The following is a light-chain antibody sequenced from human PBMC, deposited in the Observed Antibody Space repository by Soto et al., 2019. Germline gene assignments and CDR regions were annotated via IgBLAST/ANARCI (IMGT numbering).Light chain of an antibody. Sequence: DIQMTQSPSTLSASVGDRVTITCRASQSISSWLTWYQQKPGKAPKVLIYKASSLQSGVPSRFSGSGSGTAFILPSAALHLKNFALYSVFKNLLYRYPLAQGTKRRSN. V-gene: IGKV1-5*03. CDR1: QSISSW. J-gene: IGKJ2*01. CDR2: KAS. CDR3: FKNLLYRYP.